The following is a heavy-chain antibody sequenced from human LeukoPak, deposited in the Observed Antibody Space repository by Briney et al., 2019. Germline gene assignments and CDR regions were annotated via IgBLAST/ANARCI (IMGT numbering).Heavy chain of an antibody. CDR3: ASPLGQQLMP. Sequence: GGSLRLSCAASGFTFSSYSMNWVRQAPWKGLEWVSSISSSSSYIYYADSVKGRFTISRDNAKNSLYLQMNSLRAEDTAVYYCASPLGQQLMPWGQGTLVTVSS. J-gene: IGHJ5*02. CDR1: GFTFSSYS. CDR2: ISSSSSYI. V-gene: IGHV3-21*01. D-gene: IGHD6-13*01.